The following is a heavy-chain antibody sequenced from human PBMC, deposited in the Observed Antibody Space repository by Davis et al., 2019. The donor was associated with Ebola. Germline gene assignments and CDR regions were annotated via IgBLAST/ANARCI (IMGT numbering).Heavy chain of an antibody. J-gene: IGHJ4*02. D-gene: IGHD3-10*01. CDR1: GFTFDDYA. Sequence: PGGSLRLSCSASGFTFDDYAMHWFRQAPGRGLEWVSGISWNSGSIGYADSVKGRFTISRDNAKNSLYLQMNSLRAEDTALYYCAKERYGSGSYYNGPYFDYWGQGTLVTVSS. CDR2: ISWNSGSI. CDR3: AKERYGSGSYYNGPYFDY. V-gene: IGHV3-9*01.